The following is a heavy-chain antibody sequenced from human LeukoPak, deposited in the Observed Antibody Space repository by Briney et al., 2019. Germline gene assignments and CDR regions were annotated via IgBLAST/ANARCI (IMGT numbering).Heavy chain of an antibody. CDR1: GFTVSSNY. Sequence: GGSLRLSCAASGFTVSSNYMSWVRQAPGKGLEWVSVIYSGGSTYYADSVKGRFTISRDNPKNTLYLQMNSLRAEDTAVYYCARDQGSVYYDSSGYPYYYYYMDVWGKGTTVTVSS. CDR3: ARDQGSVYYDSSGYPYYYYYMDV. CDR2: IYSGGST. V-gene: IGHV3-53*01. J-gene: IGHJ6*03. D-gene: IGHD3-22*01.